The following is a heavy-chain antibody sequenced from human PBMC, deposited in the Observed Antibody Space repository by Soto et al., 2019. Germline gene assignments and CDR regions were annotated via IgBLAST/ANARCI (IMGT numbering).Heavy chain of an antibody. CDR2: ISYDGGEK. J-gene: IGHJ4*02. D-gene: IGHD1-26*01. V-gene: IGHV3-30-3*01. Sequence: QVQLVESGGGVVQPGRSLRLSCAASGFTFGSYAMHWVRKAPGKGLEWVAVISYDGGEKYYADSVRGRFTISRDNSKNTLDLQMNSVGGEDSAVYICVREVGRPYEYWGQGTLVTVSA. CDR3: VREVGRPYEY. CDR1: GFTFGSYA.